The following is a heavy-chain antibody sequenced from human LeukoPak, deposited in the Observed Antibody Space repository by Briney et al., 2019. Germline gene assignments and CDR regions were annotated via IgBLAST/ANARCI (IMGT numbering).Heavy chain of an antibody. CDR2: IYYSGST. V-gene: IGHV4-61*05. Sequence: SETLSLTCTVSGGFIRSSYYYWGWIRQPPGKGLEWIGYIYYSGSTNYNPSLKSRVTISVDTSKNQFSLKLSSVTAADTAVYYCARIRALGPCGGDCEGPWGQGTLVTVSS. J-gene: IGHJ5*02. D-gene: IGHD2-21*02. CDR1: GGFIRSSYYY. CDR3: ARIRALGPCGGDCEGP.